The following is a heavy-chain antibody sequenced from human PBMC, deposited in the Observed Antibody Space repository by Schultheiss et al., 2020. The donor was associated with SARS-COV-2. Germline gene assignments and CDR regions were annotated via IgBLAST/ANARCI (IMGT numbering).Heavy chain of an antibody. V-gene: IGHV4-34*01. J-gene: IGHJ6*02. CDR1: GGSFSGYY. Sequence: SETLSLTCAVYGGSFSGYYWSWIRQPPGKGMEWIGEINHSGSTNYNPSIESRVTISVDTSKNQFSLKLSSVIAADTAVYYCARVSRYQLPPSNYYGMDVWGQGTTVTVSS. D-gene: IGHD2-2*01. CDR3: ARVSRYQLPPSNYYGMDV. CDR2: INHSGST.